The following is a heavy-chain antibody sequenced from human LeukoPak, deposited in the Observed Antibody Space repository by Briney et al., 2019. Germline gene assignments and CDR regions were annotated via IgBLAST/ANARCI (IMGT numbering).Heavy chain of an antibody. V-gene: IGHV1-2*04. CDR3: ARPIDIVVVPAAIRESYYYMDV. Sequence: ASVKVSCKASGYTFTGYYMHWVRQAPGQGLEWMGWINPNSGGTNYAQKFQGWVTMTRDTSISTAYMELSRLRSDDTAVYYCARPIDIVVVPAAIRESYYYMDVWGKGTTVTVSS. CDR2: INPNSGGT. J-gene: IGHJ6*03. D-gene: IGHD2-2*02. CDR1: GYTFTGYY.